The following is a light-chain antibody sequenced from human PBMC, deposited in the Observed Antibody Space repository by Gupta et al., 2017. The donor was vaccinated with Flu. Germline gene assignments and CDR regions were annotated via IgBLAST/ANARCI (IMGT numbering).Light chain of an antibody. Sequence: VVLTQSRLSLPVALGQSASISCRASQGPEYSFGNTYLNWFHQRPGQSPRRLIYKVSNRESGVPDRISASGSGTYFTLKITRVEAEDVGIYYCMQGSHWPPITFGQGTRLEIK. CDR1: QGPEYSFGNTY. J-gene: IGKJ5*01. CDR3: MQGSHWPPIT. CDR2: KVS. V-gene: IGKV2-30*01.